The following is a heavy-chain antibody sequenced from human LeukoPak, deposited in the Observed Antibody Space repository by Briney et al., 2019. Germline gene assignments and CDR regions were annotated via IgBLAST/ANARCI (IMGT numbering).Heavy chain of an antibody. CDR2: IYTSGST. Sequence: SETPSLTCTVSGGSISSYYWSWIRQPAGKGMEWIGRIYTSGSTNYNPSLKSRVTMSVDTSKNQFSLKLSSVTAADTAVYYCARDLSGSSTLDIWGQGTMVTVSS. J-gene: IGHJ3*02. D-gene: IGHD6-13*01. V-gene: IGHV4-4*07. CDR3: ARDLSGSSTLDI. CDR1: GGSISSYY.